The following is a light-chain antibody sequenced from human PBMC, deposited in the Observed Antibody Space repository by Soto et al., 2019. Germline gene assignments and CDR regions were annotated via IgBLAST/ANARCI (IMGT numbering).Light chain of an antibody. CDR1: QSVSSSY. J-gene: IGKJ1*01. CDR3: QQYNNWPWT. Sequence: EIVLRQSPGTLSLSPGERATLSCRASQSVSSSYLAWYQQKPGQAPRLLIYGASSRATGIPDRFSGSGSGTEFTLTISSLQSEDFAVYYCQQYNNWPWTFGQGTNVDI. V-gene: IGKV3D-20*02. CDR2: GAS.